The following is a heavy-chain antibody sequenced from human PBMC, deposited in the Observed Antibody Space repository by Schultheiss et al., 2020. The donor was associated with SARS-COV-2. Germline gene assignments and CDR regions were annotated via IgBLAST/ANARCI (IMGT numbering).Heavy chain of an antibody. CDR1: GGSISSYY. D-gene: IGHD6-6*01. J-gene: IGHJ6*03. CDR2: IYTSGST. Sequence: SETLSLTCTVSGGSISSYYWSWIRQPAGKGLEWIGRIYTSGSTNYNPSLKSRVTISVDTSKNQFSLKLSSVTAADTAVYYCARRGIAARRDYYYYYMDVWGKGTTVTVSS. V-gene: IGHV4-4*07. CDR3: ARRGIAARRDYYYYYMDV.